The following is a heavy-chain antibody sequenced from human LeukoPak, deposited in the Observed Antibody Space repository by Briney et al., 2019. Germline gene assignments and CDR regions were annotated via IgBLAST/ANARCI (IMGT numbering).Heavy chain of an antibody. D-gene: IGHD2-2*01. CDR1: GFTFSGYG. CDR3: AKGYCSSTSCYPFDP. Sequence: GTSLRLSCAASGFTFSGYGIHWVRQAPGKGLEWVAVISYDGSNKYYPDSVKGRFTISRDNSKNTLYLQMNSLRAEGTAVYYCAKGYCSSTSCYPFDPWGQGTLVTVSS. V-gene: IGHV3-30*18. J-gene: IGHJ5*02. CDR2: ISYDGSNK.